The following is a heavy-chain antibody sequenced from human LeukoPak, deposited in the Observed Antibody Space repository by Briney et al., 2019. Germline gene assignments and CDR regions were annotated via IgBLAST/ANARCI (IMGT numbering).Heavy chain of an antibody. CDR3: ARGFRDSGSYSGY. V-gene: IGHV1-2*02. CDR1: GYTFTGYY. D-gene: IGHD1-26*01. Sequence: ASVKVSCKASGYTFTGYYMHWVRQARGQGLEWMGWINPNSGGTNYAQKFQGRVTMTRDTSISTAYMELSRLRSDDTAVYYCARGFRDSGSYSGYWGQGTLVTVSS. CDR2: INPNSGGT. J-gene: IGHJ4*02.